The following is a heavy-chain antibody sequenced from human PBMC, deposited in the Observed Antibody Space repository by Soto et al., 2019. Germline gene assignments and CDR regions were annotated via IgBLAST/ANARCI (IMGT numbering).Heavy chain of an antibody. Sequence: SETLSLTCTVSGGSISSYYWSWIRQPPGKGLEWIGYIYYYGSTNYNPSLKSRVTISVDTSKNQFSLKLSSVTAADTAVYYCARDDDRAASGTFDYWGQGTLVTVSS. CDR1: GGSISSYY. CDR3: ARDDDRAASGTFDY. J-gene: IGHJ4*01. D-gene: IGHD6-13*01. V-gene: IGHV4-59*01. CDR2: IYYYGST.